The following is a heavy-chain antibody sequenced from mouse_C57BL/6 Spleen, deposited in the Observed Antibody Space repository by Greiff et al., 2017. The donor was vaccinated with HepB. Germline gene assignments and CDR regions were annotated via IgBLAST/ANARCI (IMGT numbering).Heavy chain of an antibody. V-gene: IGHV10-1*01. D-gene: IGHD2-3*01. J-gene: IGHJ2*01. CDR3: VRQGGWLRNPLDY. CDR1: GFSFNTYA. CDR2: IRSKSNNYAT. Sequence: EVQLVESGGGLVQPKGSLKLSCAASGFSFNTYAMNWVRQAPGKGVEWVARIRSKSNNYATYYADSVKDRFTISRDDSESMLYLQMNNLKTEDTAMYYCVRQGGWLRNPLDYWGQGTTLTVSS.